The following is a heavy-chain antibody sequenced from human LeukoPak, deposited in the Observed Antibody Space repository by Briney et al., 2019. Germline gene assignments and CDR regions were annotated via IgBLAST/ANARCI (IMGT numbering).Heavy chain of an antibody. D-gene: IGHD3-10*01. J-gene: IGHJ4*02. Sequence: GGSLRLSCAASGFTFSSSGMHWVRQAPGKGLEWVAFISYDGSNKYSADSVKGRFTISRDNSKNTLYLQMNSLRAEDTALYNCAKGFTYGSNYFDSWGQGTLVTVSS. CDR2: ISYDGSNK. V-gene: IGHV3-30*02. CDR1: GFTFSSSG. CDR3: AKGFTYGSNYFDS.